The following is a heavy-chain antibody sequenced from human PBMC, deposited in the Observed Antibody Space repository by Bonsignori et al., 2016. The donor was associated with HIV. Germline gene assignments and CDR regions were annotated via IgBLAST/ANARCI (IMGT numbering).Heavy chain of an antibody. J-gene: IGHJ6*03. Sequence: WVRQAPGQGLEWMGWISAYNGNTNYAQKLQGRVTMTTDTSTSTAYMELRSLRSDDTAVYYCARDKKIGGFDVLLWFGGDGYYYYMDVWGKGTTVTVSS. V-gene: IGHV1-18*01. CDR2: ISAYNGNT. CDR3: ARDKKIGGFDVLLWFGGDGYYYYMDV. D-gene: IGHD3-10*01.